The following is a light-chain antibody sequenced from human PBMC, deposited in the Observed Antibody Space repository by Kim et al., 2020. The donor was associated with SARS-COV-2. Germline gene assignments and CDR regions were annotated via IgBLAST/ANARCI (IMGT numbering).Light chain of an antibody. CDR2: GNN. CDR1: SLRTYY. J-gene: IGLJ2*01. Sequence: SSELTQDPTVSVALGQTVRITCQGDSLRTYYSSWYQQKPGQAPLLVIYGNNNRPSGIPDRFSVSSSGNTASLTITVAQAGDEADSYCKSRDRSGQVVFGG. CDR3: KSRDRSGQVV. V-gene: IGLV3-19*01.